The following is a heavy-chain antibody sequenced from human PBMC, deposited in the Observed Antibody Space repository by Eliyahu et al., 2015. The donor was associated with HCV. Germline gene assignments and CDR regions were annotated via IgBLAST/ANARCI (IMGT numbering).Heavy chain of an antibody. D-gene: IGHD1-26*01. CDR2: IGFSGDKT. J-gene: IGHJ4*02. V-gene: IGHV3-23*01. CDR3: AKANSWFLGSYPPND. CDR1: GXXFSKFA. Sequence: EVQLLESGGGLVXPGGSLRXSXXASGXXFSKFAMTWVRQAPGKGLEWXSAIGFSGDKTYYADSVRGRFTISRDNSRDSLYLQMNSLTVEDTALYYCAKANSWFLGSYPPNDWGQGTLVTVSS.